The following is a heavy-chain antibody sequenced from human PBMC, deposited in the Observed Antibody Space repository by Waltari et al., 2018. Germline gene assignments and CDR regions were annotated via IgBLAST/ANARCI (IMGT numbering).Heavy chain of an antibody. D-gene: IGHD6-19*01. CDR3: VKKVAVTGNYFDP. CDR2: ISGSGDSGGST. CDR1: GFTFSSHA. V-gene: IGHV3-23*01. J-gene: IGHJ5*02. Sequence: ELQLLEAGGGLVQPGGSLRLSCGASGFTFSSHAMSWVRQAPGKGLEWVSAISGSGDSGGSTFYADSVKGRFTISRDNSKNTLYLQMNSLRAEDTALYYCVKKVAVTGNYFDPWGQGTLVTVSS.